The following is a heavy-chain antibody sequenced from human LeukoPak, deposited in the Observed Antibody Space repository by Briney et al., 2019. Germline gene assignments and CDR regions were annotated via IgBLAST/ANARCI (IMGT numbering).Heavy chain of an antibody. CDR1: GGTFSSYA. V-gene: IGHV1-69*04. CDR3: ARHDHGYSSGRFDN. CDR2: IIPILGIA. Sequence: GASVKVSCKASGGTFSSYAISWVRQAPGQGLEWMGRIIPILGIANYAQKFQGRVTITADKSTSTAYMELSSLRSEDTAVYYCARHDHGYSSGRFDNWGQGILVTVSS. D-gene: IGHD5-18*01. J-gene: IGHJ4*02.